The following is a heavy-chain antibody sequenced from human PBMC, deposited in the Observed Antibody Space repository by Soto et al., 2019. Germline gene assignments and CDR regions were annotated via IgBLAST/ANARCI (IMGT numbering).Heavy chain of an antibody. J-gene: IGHJ6*02. CDR3: AKDLLRPGRAYGMDV. V-gene: IGHV3-30*18. D-gene: IGHD6-25*01. CDR1: GFTFSSYG. CDR2: ISYDGSNK. Sequence: QVQLVESGGGVVQPGRSLRLSCAASGFTFSSYGMHWVRQAPGKGLEWVAVISYDGSNKYYADSVKGRFTISRDNSKNTLLLQMHSLRAEDTAVYYCAKDLLRPGRAYGMDVWGQGTTVTVSS.